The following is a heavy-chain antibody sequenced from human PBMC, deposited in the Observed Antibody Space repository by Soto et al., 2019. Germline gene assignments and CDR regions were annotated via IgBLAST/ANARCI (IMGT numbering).Heavy chain of an antibody. CDR2: IYYSGST. CDR3: ERWLQFAYNNWFDP. Sequence: QLQLQESGPGLVKPSETLSLTCTVSGGSISSSSYYWGWIRQPPGKGLEWIGSIYYSGSTYYNPSLKSRVTISVDTSKNQFSLKPSSVPAADTAVYYCERWLQFAYNNWFDPWGQGTLVTVSS. V-gene: IGHV4-39*01. J-gene: IGHJ5*02. CDR1: GGSISSSSYY. D-gene: IGHD5-12*01.